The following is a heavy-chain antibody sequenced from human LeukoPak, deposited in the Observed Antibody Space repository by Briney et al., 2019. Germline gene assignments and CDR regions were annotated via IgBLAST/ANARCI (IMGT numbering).Heavy chain of an antibody. CDR1: GYTFTSYG. CDR2: ISAYNGNA. D-gene: IGHD3-22*01. CDR3: AKGYYYDSSGYYYAPSLMVDY. Sequence: ASVKVSCKASGYTFTSYGISWVRQAPGQGLEWMGWISAYNGNANYAQELQGRVTMTTDTSTSTAYMELRSLRSDDTAAYYCAKGYYYDSSGYYYAPSLMVDYWGQGTLVTVSS. V-gene: IGHV1-18*01. J-gene: IGHJ4*02.